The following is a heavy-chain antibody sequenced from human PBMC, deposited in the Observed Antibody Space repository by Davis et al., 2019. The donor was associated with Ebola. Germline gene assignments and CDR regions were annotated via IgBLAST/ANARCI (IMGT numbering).Heavy chain of an antibody. V-gene: IGHV3-21*01. CDR3: ARSLLGYYYYGMDV. Sequence: GESLKISCAASGFTFSSHSMNWVRQAPGKGLEWVSSISSSSSYIYYADSVKGRFTISRDNAKNSLYLQMNSLRAEDTAVYYCARSLLGYYYYGMDVWGQGTTVTVSS. CDR1: GFTFSSHS. J-gene: IGHJ6*02. CDR2: ISSSSSYI.